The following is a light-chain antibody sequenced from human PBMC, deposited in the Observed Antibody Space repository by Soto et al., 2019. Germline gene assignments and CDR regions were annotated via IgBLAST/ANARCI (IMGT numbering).Light chain of an antibody. CDR2: NVY. J-gene: IGLJ1*01. CDR1: SSDVGAYNF. CDR3: SSYTISRTYV. V-gene: IGLV2-14*03. Sequence: QSALTQPASVSGSPGQSITISCTGTSSDVGAYNFVSWHQQHPGKAPKLIIYNVYDRPSGISYRFSGSKSGNTVSLTISGLQGEDEADYYCSSYTISRTYVFGTGTKLTVL.